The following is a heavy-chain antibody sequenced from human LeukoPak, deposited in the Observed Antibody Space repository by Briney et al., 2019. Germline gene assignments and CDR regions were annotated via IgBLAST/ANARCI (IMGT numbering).Heavy chain of an antibody. CDR2: ISYDGSNK. CDR3: AKGTVGLAFDI. D-gene: IGHD4-23*01. V-gene: IGHV3-30*18. CDR1: GFRFSGYG. Sequence: PGGSLRLSCAASGFRFSGYGMHWVRQAPGKGLEWVAVISYDGSNKYYADSVKGRFTISRDNSKNTLYLQMNSLRAEDTAVYYCAKGTVGLAFDIWGQGTMVTVSS. J-gene: IGHJ3*02.